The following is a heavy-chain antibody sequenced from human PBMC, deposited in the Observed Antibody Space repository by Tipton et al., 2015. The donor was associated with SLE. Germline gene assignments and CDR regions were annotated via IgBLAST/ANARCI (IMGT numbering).Heavy chain of an antibody. Sequence: TLSLTCTVSGGSMTFYYWSWIRQPPGKGLEWIGYIYYTGSTSQSPSLKSRLTMSTYTSKNQFSLRLSAVTAADTAVYYCARVRRGADFWSGNDAFDIWGQGTMVTVSS. CDR1: GGSMTFYY. V-gene: IGHV4-59*01. D-gene: IGHD3-3*01. CDR2: IYYTGST. J-gene: IGHJ3*02. CDR3: ARVRRGADFWSGNDAFDI.